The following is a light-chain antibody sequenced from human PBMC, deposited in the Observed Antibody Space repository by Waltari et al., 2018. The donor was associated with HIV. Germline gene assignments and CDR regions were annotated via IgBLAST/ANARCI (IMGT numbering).Light chain of an antibody. J-gene: IGLJ3*02. Sequence: QSVLTQPPSASGAPGQKFTISCSGSRSNIGSNYVYWYQQPPGAAPTHLIYSNNQRPAGLPGRFSGSKSGTSASLAVSGLRSEDEGHYYCATWDDSLSGRVFGGGTKLTVL. CDR3: ATWDDSLSGRV. V-gene: IGLV1-47*02. CDR1: RSNIGSNY. CDR2: SNN.